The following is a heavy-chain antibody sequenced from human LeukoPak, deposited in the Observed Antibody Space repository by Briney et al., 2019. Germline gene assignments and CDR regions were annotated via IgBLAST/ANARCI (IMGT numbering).Heavy chain of an antibody. CDR3: ARGEMATTSFDY. V-gene: IGHV1-8*01. CDR2: MNPNSGNT. CDR1: GYTFTSYD. D-gene: IGHD5-24*01. Sequence: ASVKVSCKASGYTFTSYDMNWVRQATGQGLEWMGWMNPNSGNTGYAQKFQGRVTMTRNTSISTAYMELSSLRSEDTAVYYCARGEMATTSFDYWGQGTLVTVSS. J-gene: IGHJ4*02.